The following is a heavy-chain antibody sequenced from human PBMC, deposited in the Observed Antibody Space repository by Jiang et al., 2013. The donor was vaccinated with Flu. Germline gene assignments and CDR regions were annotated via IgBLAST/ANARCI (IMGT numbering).Heavy chain of an antibody. V-gene: IGHV1-18*01. D-gene: IGHD5-18*01. CDR2: ISAYTGNT. Sequence: MGWISAYTGNTNYAQKLQGRVTMTTDTSTSTAYMELRSLRSDDTAVYYCARESTARPRSGYSYGYVPPYFDYWGQGTRVTVSS. J-gene: IGHJ4*02. CDR3: ARESTARPRSGYSYGYVPPYFDY.